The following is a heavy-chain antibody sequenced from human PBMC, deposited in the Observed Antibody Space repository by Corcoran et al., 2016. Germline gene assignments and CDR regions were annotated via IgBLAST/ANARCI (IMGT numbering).Heavy chain of an antibody. CDR3: AREVVDTAMGRLLFCMDV. Sequence: QVQLVQSGAEVKKPGSSVKVSCKASGGTFSSYAISWVRQAPGQGLEWMGGIIPIFGTANYAQKFQGRVTITADKSTSTAYMELSSLRSEDTAVYYCAREVVDTAMGRLLFCMDVWGQGTTVTVSS. CDR1: GGTFSSYA. D-gene: IGHD5-18*01. J-gene: IGHJ6*02. V-gene: IGHV1-69*06. CDR2: IIPIFGTA.